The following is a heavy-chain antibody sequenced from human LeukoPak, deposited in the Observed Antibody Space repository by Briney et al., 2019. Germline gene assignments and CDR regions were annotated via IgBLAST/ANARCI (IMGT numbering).Heavy chain of an antibody. Sequence: PSETLSLTCAVYGGSPSGYYWSWIRQPPGKGLEWIGEINHSGSTNYNPSLKSRVTISVDTSKNQFSLKLSSVTAADTAVYYCASRRYSSSWSRTYYFDYWGQGTLVTVSS. CDR3: ASRRYSSSWSRTYYFDY. CDR2: INHSGST. J-gene: IGHJ4*02. CDR1: GGSPSGYY. V-gene: IGHV4-34*01. D-gene: IGHD6-13*01.